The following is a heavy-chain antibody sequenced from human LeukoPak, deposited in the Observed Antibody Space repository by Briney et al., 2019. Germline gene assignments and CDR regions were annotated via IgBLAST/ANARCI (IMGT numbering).Heavy chain of an antibody. CDR2: INAGNGNT. V-gene: IGHV1-3*01. J-gene: IGHJ4*02. CDR1: GYRFTSYG. Sequence: GASVKVSCKASGYRFTSYGMQWVRQAPGQRLEWMGWINAGNGNTKYSQKFQSRVTITMDTSASSAYMELSSLRSEDTAVYYCARDYYDSGSYYNDYWGQGTLVTVSS. D-gene: IGHD3-10*01. CDR3: ARDYYDSGSYYNDY.